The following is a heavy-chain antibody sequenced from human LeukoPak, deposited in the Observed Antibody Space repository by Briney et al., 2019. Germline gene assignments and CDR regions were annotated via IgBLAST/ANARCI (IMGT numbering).Heavy chain of an antibody. CDR2: ISAGGDIT. Sequence: PGGSLRLSCAASGFTFRTFPMGWVRQAPGKGLEWVSAISAGGDITFYSDSVRGRFTISRDNSKETLYLQMNSLRAEDTAVYYCATYSSLNRREFQYWGQGTLLTVSS. CDR3: ATYSSLNRREFQY. V-gene: IGHV3-23*01. D-gene: IGHD3-22*01. J-gene: IGHJ1*01. CDR1: GFTFRTFP.